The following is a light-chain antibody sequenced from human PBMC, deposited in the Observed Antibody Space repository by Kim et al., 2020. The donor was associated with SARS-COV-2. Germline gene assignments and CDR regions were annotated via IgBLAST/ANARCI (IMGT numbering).Light chain of an antibody. J-gene: IGKJ3*01. V-gene: IGKV3-20*01. CDR1: QSVTGSY. CDR3: QQYDDTPFT. CDR2: GAS. Sequence: EIVLTQSPGTLSLSPGERATLSCRASQSVTGSYLAWYQQKPGQTPRLFIYGASNRATGIPDRFSGSGSGTDFTLTISRLEPEDFAVYFCQQYDDTPFTCG.